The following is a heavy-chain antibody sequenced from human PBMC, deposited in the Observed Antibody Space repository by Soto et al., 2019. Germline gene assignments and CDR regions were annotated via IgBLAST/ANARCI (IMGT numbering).Heavy chain of an antibody. CDR2: ISYDGSNK. CDR3: EGMMLCVTMIVVVITNDDFDI. Sequence: GGSLRLSCAASGFTFSSYAMNWVRQAPGKGLEWVAVISYDGSNKYYADSGKGRYTISRDSSKNTLYLEMNSLRAEDTDVYYCEGMMLCVTMIVVVITNDDFDIWGQGTMVTVSS. J-gene: IGHJ3*02. V-gene: IGHV3-30*04. D-gene: IGHD3-22*01. CDR1: GFTFSSYA.